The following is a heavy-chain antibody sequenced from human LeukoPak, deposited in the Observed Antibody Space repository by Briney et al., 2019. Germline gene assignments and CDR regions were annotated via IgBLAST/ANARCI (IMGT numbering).Heavy chain of an antibody. V-gene: IGHV3-33*01. J-gene: IGHJ4*02. Sequence: PGGSLGLSCAASGFTFSSYGMHWVRQAPGKGLEWVAVIWYDGSNKYYADSVKGRFTISRDNSKNTLYLQMNSLRAEDTAVYYCARDSSSSWYWGDYWGQGTLVTVSS. CDR1: GFTFSSYG. D-gene: IGHD6-13*01. CDR3: ARDSSSSWYWGDY. CDR2: IWYDGSNK.